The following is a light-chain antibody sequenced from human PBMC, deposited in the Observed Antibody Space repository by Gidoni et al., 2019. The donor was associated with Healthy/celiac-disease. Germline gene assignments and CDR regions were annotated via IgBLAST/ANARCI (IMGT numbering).Light chain of an antibody. CDR2: EGS. Sequence: QSALTQPASVSGSPGHSITISCTGTSSDVGSYNLVSWYQQHPGKAPKLMIYEGSKRPSGVSNRFSGSKSGNTAFLTISGLQAEDEADYYCCSYAGSSTFYVFGTGTKVTVL. CDR3: CSYAGSSTFYV. CDR1: SSDVGSYNL. J-gene: IGLJ1*01. V-gene: IGLV2-23*01.